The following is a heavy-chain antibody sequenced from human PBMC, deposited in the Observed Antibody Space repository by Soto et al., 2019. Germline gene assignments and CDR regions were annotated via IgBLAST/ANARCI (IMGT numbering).Heavy chain of an antibody. V-gene: IGHV1-46*02. CDR3: ARESMITMGGGIEGFGY. Sequence: QVQLVQSGAEVKKPGASVKVSCEASGYTFNNYYMHWVRQAPGQGLEWMGIFNPRGGDTTYAEKCQGGLRLTGSTCTSSGYMELSSLRSEATAVYYGARESMITMGGGIEGFGYWGQGTLVTV. CDR1: GYTFNNYY. J-gene: IGHJ4*02. CDR2: FNPRGGDT. D-gene: IGHD3-16*02.